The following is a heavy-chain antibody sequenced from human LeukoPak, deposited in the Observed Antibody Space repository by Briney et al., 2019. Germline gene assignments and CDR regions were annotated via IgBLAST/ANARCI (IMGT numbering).Heavy chain of an antibody. D-gene: IGHD3-22*01. CDR3: AREGSLYDXGNYYLSWFDP. Sequence: ASVKVSCKASGYTFTSYGISWVRQAPGQGLEWMGWISAYNGNTNYAQKLQGRVTMTTDTSTSTAYMELRSLRSDDTAVYYCAREGSLYDXGNYYLSWFDPWGXGTLVTVSS. CDR1: GYTFTSYG. CDR2: ISAYNGNT. V-gene: IGHV1-18*01. J-gene: IGHJ5*02.